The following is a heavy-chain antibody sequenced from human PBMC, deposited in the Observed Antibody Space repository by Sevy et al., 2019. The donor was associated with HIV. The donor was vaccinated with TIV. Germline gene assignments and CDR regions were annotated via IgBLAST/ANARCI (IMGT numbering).Heavy chain of an antibody. V-gene: IGHV3-49*03. D-gene: IGHD3-16*01. CDR2: IRSKAYGGTT. Sequence: GGSLRLSCTASGFTFGDYAMSWFRQAPGKGLEWVGFIRSKAYGGTTEYAASVKGRFTISRDDSKSIAYLQMNSLKTEDTAVYYCTRDLSSSYVWGSYSVYWGQGTLVTVSS. CDR1: GFTFGDYA. CDR3: TRDLSSSYVWGSYSVY. J-gene: IGHJ4*02.